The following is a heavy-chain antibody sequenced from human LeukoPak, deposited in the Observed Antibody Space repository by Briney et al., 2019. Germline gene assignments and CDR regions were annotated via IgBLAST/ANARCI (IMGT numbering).Heavy chain of an antibody. CDR2: ISYDGSNK. Sequence: GGSLRLSCAASGFTFSSYGMHWVRQAPGKGLEWVAVISYDGSNKYYADSVKGRFTISRDNSKNTLYLQMNSLRAEDTAVYYCAKDLSYCSGGSCYWDTIENVDYWGQGTLVTVSS. CDR3: AKDLSYCSGGSCYWDTIENVDY. CDR1: GFTFSSYG. J-gene: IGHJ4*02. D-gene: IGHD2-15*01. V-gene: IGHV3-30*18.